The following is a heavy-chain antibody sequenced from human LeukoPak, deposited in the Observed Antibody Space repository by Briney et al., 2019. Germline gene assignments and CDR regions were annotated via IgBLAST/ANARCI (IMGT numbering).Heavy chain of an antibody. CDR3: SRRFDC. CDR1: GFTFSDYS. Sequence: SGGSLRLSCAASGFTFSDYSMNWVRQAPGKGLEWVSYIDGSGDTIYYADSVKGRFTICRDNAKTSLDLQMNSLRDEDTAVYYFSRRFDCWGQGTLVTVSS. J-gene: IGHJ4*02. V-gene: IGHV3-48*02. CDR2: IDGSGDTI.